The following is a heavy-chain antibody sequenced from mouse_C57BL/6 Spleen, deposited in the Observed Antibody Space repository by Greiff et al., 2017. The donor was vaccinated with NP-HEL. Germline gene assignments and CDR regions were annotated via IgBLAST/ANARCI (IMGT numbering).Heavy chain of an antibody. CDR1: GYTFTSYW. CDR2: INPSSGYT. Sequence: QVHVKQSGAELAKPGASVKLSCKASGYTFTSYWMHWVKQRPGQGLEWIGYINPSSGYTKYNQKFKDKATLTADKSSSTAYMQLSSLTYEDSAVYYCARSKFTTVDYFDYWGQGTTLTVSS. V-gene: IGHV1-7*01. J-gene: IGHJ2*01. D-gene: IGHD1-1*01. CDR3: ARSKFTTVDYFDY.